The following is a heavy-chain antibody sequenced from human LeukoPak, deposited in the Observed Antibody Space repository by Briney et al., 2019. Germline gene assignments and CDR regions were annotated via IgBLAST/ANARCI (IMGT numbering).Heavy chain of an antibody. V-gene: IGHV4-34*01. D-gene: IGHD5-24*01. Sequence: TSETLSLTCAVYGGSFSRYYWSWIRQSPGKGLERIAEIDHRGDTNYNPSVKSRVTISVDTSKNQFSLKVRSLSAADTAVYYCARGATISETGYFDFWGQGTLVTVSS. J-gene: IGHJ4*03. CDR1: GGSFSRYY. CDR2: IDHRGDT. CDR3: ARGATISETGYFDF.